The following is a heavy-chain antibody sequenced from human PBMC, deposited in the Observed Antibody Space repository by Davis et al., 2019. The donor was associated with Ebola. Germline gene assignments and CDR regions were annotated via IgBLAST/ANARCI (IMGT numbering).Heavy chain of an antibody. CDR1: GGSISSYY. CDR3: ARDGIVATIVDYYYYYGMDV. CDR2: IYYSGST. V-gene: IGHV4-59*01. D-gene: IGHD5-12*01. J-gene: IGHJ6*02. Sequence: SETLSLTCTVSGGSISSYYWSWIRQPPGKGLEWIGYIYYSGSTNYNPSLKSRVTISVDTSKNQFSLKLSSVTAADTAVYYCARDGIVATIVDYYYYYGMDVWGQGTTVTVSS.